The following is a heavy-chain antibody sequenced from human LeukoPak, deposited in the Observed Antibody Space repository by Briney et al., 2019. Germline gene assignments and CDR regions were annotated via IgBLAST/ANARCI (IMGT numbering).Heavy chain of an antibody. CDR1: GGSISSYY. D-gene: IGHD6-19*01. CDR2: IYYSGST. J-gene: IGHJ6*02. V-gene: IGHV4-59*01. CDR3: ARDMGIAVAPGEKANYYNYYGMDV. Sequence: PSETLSLTCTVSGGSISSYYWSWIRQPPGKGLEWIGYIYYSGSTNYNPSLKSRVTISVDTSKNQFSLRLSSVTAADTAVYYCARDMGIAVAPGEKANYYNYYGMDVWGQGTTVTVSS.